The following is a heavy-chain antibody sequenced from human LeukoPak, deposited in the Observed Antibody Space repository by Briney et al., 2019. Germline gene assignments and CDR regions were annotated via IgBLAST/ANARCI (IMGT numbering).Heavy chain of an antibody. Sequence: TGGSLRLSCAASGFTFSDYYMTWIRQAPGKGLEWLSYISSGGDTKFYADSVKGRFTISRDNSKNTVYLQMNSLRAEDTAVYYCASFHGEYSLDYWGQGTLVTVSS. V-gene: IGHV3-11*01. J-gene: IGHJ4*02. CDR2: ISSGGDTK. CDR3: ASFHGEYSLDY. CDR1: GFTFSDYY. D-gene: IGHD4-17*01.